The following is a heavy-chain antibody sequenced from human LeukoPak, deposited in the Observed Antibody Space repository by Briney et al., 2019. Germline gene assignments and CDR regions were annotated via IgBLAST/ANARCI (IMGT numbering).Heavy chain of an antibody. Sequence: GGSLRLSCGASGFTFSSFPMHWVRQAPGRGLEWVAVISYDGAVQYYADSVKGRFTISRDDSKNTLFLQMNSLRAEDTAVYFCARGTYHYDSWGQGTLVTVSS. D-gene: IGHD3-22*01. CDR2: ISYDGAVQ. J-gene: IGHJ4*02. CDR3: ARGTYHYDS. V-gene: IGHV3-30-3*01. CDR1: GFTFSSFP.